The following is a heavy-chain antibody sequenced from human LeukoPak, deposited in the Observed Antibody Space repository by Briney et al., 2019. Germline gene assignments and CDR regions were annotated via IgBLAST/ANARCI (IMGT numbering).Heavy chain of an antibody. Sequence: GGSLRLSCVASGFTFSSYAMSWVRQAPGKGLEWVSAIGGDGGSTYYADPVKGRFTISRDNSKNTLDLQMNSLRAEDTAVYYCARHYFYGSGKYFDYWGQGTLVTVSS. J-gene: IGHJ4*02. CDR3: ARHYFYGSGKYFDY. D-gene: IGHD3-10*01. V-gene: IGHV3-23*01. CDR1: GFTFSSYA. CDR2: IGGDGGST.